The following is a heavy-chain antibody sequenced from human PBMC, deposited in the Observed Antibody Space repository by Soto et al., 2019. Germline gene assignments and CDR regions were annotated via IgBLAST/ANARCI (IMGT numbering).Heavy chain of an antibody. J-gene: IGHJ6*02. CDR2: IYPGDSDT. V-gene: IGHV5-51*01. CDR1: GYSFTSYW. Sequence: PGESLKISCKGSGYSFTSYWIGWVRQMPGKGLEWMGIIYPGDSDTRYSPSFQGQVTISADKSISTAYLQWSSLKASDTAMYYCARRYSSSSGNYYYYGMDVWGQGTTVTVS. CDR3: ARRYSSSSGNYYYYGMDV. D-gene: IGHD6-6*01.